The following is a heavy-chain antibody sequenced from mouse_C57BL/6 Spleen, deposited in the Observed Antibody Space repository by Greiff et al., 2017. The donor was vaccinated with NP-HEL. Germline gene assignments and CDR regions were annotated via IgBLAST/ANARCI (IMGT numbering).Heavy chain of an antibody. Sequence: QVQLQQPGAELVRPGSSVKLSCKASGYTFTSYWMHWVKQRPIQGLEWIGNIDPSDSETHYNQKFKDKATLTVDKSSSTAYMKLSSLTSEDSAVYYCARSNWEGYFDVWGTGTTVTVSS. J-gene: IGHJ1*03. D-gene: IGHD4-1*01. CDR3: ARSNWEGYFDV. V-gene: IGHV1-52*01. CDR2: IDPSDSET. CDR1: GYTFTSYW.